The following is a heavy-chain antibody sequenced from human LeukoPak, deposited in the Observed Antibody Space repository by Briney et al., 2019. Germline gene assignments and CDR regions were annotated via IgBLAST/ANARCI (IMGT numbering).Heavy chain of an antibody. J-gene: IGHJ4*02. CDR1: GGPFSGYF. CDR2: IHNSGTT. V-gene: IGHV4-34*01. CDR3: ARRYYYDF. Sequence: SETLSRTCAVSGGPFSGYFWSWIRQSSGKGLEWIGEIHNSGTTNYNPSLNSRVTISDDTSKNEFYLILSSVTAAETAVYYCARRYYYDFWGQGTLVTVSS.